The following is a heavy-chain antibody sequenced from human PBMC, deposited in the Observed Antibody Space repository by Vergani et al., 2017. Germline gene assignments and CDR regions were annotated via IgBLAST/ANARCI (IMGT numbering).Heavy chain of an antibody. CDR2: IKSKTDGGTK. Sequence: VQLVESGGGLVKPGGSLRLSCAASGFTFSNAWMSWVRQAPGKGLEWVGRIKSKTDGGTKDYASPVKGRFTISRDESKNTLYLQMNSLKTEDTAVYYCTVQITIFGVVIPFDYWGQGTLVTVSS. CDR3: TVQITIFGVVIPFDY. CDR1: GFTFSNAW. D-gene: IGHD3-3*01. V-gene: IGHV3-15*01. J-gene: IGHJ4*02.